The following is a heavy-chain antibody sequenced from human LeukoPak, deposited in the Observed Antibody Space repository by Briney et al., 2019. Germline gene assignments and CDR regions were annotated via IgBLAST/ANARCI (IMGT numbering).Heavy chain of an antibody. D-gene: IGHD2-8*02. V-gene: IGHV1-8*01. CDR1: VYTFTIYD. CDR3: ARGVVYAILGVYYFDY. CDR2: MNPNSGNT. Sequence: ASVTVSFKSSVYTFTIYDINWVRQATGQGLEWMGWMNPNSGNTGYAQKFQGRVTMTRNTSISTAYMELSSLRYEDTAVYYCARGVVYAILGVYYFDYWGQGTLVTVSS. J-gene: IGHJ4*02.